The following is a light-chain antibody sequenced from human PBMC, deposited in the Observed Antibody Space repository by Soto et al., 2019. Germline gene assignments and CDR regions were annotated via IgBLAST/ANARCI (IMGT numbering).Light chain of an antibody. J-gene: IGKJ1*01. CDR2: TTS. CDR1: QSIRND. Sequence: DIQMTQSPSSLSASVGDRVTIICRASQSIRNDLNWYQQRPGKAPKLLMYTTSNLERGVPSRFSGSASGTDFTLTINNLQPEDFGTYFCQQGFSRPRTFGLGTTVEVK. V-gene: IGKV1-39*01. CDR3: QQGFSRPRT.